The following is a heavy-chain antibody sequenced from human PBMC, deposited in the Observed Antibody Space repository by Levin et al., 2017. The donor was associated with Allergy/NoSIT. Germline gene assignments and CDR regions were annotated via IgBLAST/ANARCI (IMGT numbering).Heavy chain of an antibody. CDR2: ISYDGSNK. D-gene: IGHD2-21*02. CDR3: ARDPLGPYCGGDCYSLDY. V-gene: IGHV3-30*04. CDR1: GFTFSSYA. J-gene: IGHJ4*02. Sequence: GGSLRLSCAASGFTFSSYAMHWVRQAPGKGLEWVAVISYDGSNKYYADSVKGRFTISRDNSKNTLYLQMNSLRAEDTAVYYCARDPLGPYCGGDCYSLDYWGQGTLVTVSS.